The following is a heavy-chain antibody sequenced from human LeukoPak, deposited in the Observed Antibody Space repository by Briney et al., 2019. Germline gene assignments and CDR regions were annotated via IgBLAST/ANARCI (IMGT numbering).Heavy chain of an antibody. J-gene: IGHJ4*02. CDR2: LNWNGGST. D-gene: IGHD1-7*01. CDR3: ARGGITGTSGPDY. CDR1: GFTFDDYG. Sequence: GGSLRLSCAASGFTFDDYGMTWVRQAPGKGLEWVSGLNWNGGSTGYADSVKGRFTISRDNAKNSLYLQMNSLRDEDTAFYYCARGGITGTSGPDYWGQGTLVTASS. V-gene: IGHV3-20*04.